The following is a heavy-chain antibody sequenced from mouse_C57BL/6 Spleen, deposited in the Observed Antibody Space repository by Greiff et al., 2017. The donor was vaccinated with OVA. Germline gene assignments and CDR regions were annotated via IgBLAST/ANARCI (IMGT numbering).Heavy chain of an antibody. V-gene: IGHV5-6*01. Sequence: EVKLVESGGDLVKPGGSLKLSCAASGFTFSSYGMSWVRQTPDKRLAWVATISSGGSYTYYPDSVKGRFTISRDNAKNTLYLQMSSLMSEDTAMYYCARHDDYDGAWFAYWGQGTLVTVSA. CDR3: ARHDDYDGAWFAY. D-gene: IGHD2-4*01. CDR1: GFTFSSYG. CDR2: ISSGGSYT. J-gene: IGHJ3*01.